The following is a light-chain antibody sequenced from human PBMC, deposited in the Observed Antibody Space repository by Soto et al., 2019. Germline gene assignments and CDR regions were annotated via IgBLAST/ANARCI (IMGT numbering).Light chain of an antibody. V-gene: IGLV2-14*01. CDR2: DVS. J-gene: IGLJ1*01. Sequence: CVLTKPASVSGSPGQSITISCTGTSSDVGGYNYVSWYQQHPGKAPKLMIYDVSNRPSGVSNRFSGSKSGNTASLTISGLQAEDEADYYCSSYTSSSTLEVFGTGTKVTVL. CDR1: SSDVGGYNY. CDR3: SSYTSSSTLEV.